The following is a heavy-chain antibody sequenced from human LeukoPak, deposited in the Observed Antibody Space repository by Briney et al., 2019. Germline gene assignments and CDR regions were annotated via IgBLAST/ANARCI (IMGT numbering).Heavy chain of an antibody. D-gene: IGHD1-20*01. CDR2: INSDGSIT. Sequence: GGSLRLSCAAPGLITDDYAIHWVRQAPGKGLEWVSRINSDGSITHYADSVKGRFTISRDNAKNTLYLQMNSLSAEDTAVYYCSRIPVTGATSLDYWGQGTLVTVSS. J-gene: IGHJ4*02. CDR3: SRIPVTGATSLDY. CDR1: GLITDDYA. V-gene: IGHV3-74*01.